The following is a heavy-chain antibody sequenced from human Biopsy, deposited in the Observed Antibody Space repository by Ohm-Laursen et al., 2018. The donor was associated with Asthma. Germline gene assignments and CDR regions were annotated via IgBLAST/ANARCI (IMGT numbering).Heavy chain of an antibody. V-gene: IGHV1-24*01. CDR2: HDHEEGGT. D-gene: IGHD4-17*01. CDR1: GYSLTDLS. Sequence: ASVKVSCKISGYSLTDLSMHWVRQAPGQGLEWMGGHDHEEGGTVSARRFQGRVTMTEDTSTDTAYMGLSSLSSADTAVYYCASDFPKDYVRYNFQFWGQGTLVTVSS. J-gene: IGHJ4*02. CDR3: ASDFPKDYVRYNFQF.